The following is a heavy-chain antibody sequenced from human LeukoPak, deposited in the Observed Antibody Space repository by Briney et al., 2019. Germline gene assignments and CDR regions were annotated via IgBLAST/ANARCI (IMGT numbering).Heavy chain of an antibody. D-gene: IGHD3-22*01. V-gene: IGHV4-59*01. CDR2: IYYSGST. CDR3: ARAGDYDSSGYYYSPYYYYYYYMDV. CDR1: GGSISSYY. J-gene: IGHJ6*03. Sequence: SETLSLTCTVSGGSISSYYWSWIRQRPGKGLEWIGYIYYSGSTNYNPSLKSRVTISVDTSKNQFSLKLSSVTAADTAVYYCARAGDYDSSGYYYSPYYYYYYYMDVWGKGTTVTVSS.